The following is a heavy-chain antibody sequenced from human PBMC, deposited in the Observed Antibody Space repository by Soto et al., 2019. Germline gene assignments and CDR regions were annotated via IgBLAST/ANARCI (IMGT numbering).Heavy chain of an antibody. D-gene: IGHD3-10*01. Sequence: QVQLVESGGGVVQPGRSLRLSCAASGFTFSSYALHWVRQAPGKGLEWVAVISYDGSNKYYADSVKGRFTISRDNYKNTLYLQMNSLRAEDTAVYYCAREVLKGFGELFHWFDPWGQGTLVTVSS. CDR3: AREVLKGFGELFHWFDP. CDR1: GFTFSSYA. J-gene: IGHJ5*02. V-gene: IGHV3-30-3*01. CDR2: ISYDGSNK.